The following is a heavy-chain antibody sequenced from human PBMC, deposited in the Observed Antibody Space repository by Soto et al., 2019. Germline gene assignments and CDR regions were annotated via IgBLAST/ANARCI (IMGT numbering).Heavy chain of an antibody. CDR2: IIPIFGTA. Sequence: ASVKVSCKASGGTFSSYAISWVRQAPGQGLEWMGGIIPIFGTANYAQKFQGRVTITADESTSTAYMELSSLRSEDTAVYYCARDLMVRGVIIKDGDSYYYGMDVWGQGTTVTVSS. V-gene: IGHV1-69*13. CDR3: ARDLMVRGVIIKDGDSYYYGMDV. J-gene: IGHJ6*02. D-gene: IGHD3-10*01. CDR1: GGTFSSYA.